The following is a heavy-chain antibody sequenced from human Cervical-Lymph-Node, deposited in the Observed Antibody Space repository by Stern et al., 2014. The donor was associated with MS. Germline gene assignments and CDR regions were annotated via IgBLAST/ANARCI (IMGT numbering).Heavy chain of an antibody. J-gene: IGHJ5*02. CDR1: GGSISSSGYY. CDR2: IHDSGST. Sequence: QVQLVESGPGLVKPSQTLSLTCTVSGGSISSSGYYWSWIRQPADKGLEWIGRIHDSGSTYYNPSLKSRVTLSMDTAQNHFSLQLPSVTAADPAVYYCATTRWDLFTWNWFDPWGQGTLVTVSS. V-gene: IGHV4-61*02. D-gene: IGHD1-26*01. CDR3: ATTRWDLFTWNWFDP.